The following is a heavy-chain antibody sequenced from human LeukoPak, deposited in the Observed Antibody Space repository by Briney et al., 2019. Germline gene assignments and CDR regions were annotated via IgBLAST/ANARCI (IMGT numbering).Heavy chain of an antibody. CDR3: ARLLKKWLLPFGYFDY. D-gene: IGHD3-22*01. J-gene: IGHJ4*02. Sequence: GGSLRLSCAASGFTFDDYGMSWVRQAPGKGLEWVSGINWNGGSTGYADSVKGRFTISRDNAKNSLYLQMNSLRAEDTALYYCARLLKKWLLPFGYFDYWGQGTLVTVSS. CDR1: GFTFDDYG. V-gene: IGHV3-20*04. CDR2: INWNGGST.